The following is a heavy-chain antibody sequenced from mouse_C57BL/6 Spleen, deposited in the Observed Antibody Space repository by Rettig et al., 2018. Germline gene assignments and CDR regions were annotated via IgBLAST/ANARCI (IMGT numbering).Heavy chain of an antibody. CDR3: AREGDYITTVPRYFDY. D-gene: IGHD1-1*01. V-gene: IGHV1-55*01. CDR1: GYTFTSYW. CDR2: IYPGSGST. J-gene: IGHJ2*01. Sequence: QVQLQQPGAELVKPGASVKMSCKASGYTFTSYWITWVKQRPGQGLEWIGDIYPGSGSTNYNEKFKSKATLTVDTSSSTAYMQLSSLTSEDSAVYYCAREGDYITTVPRYFDYWGQGTTLTVSS.